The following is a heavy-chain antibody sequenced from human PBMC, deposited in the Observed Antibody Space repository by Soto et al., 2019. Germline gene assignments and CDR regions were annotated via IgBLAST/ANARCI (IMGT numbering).Heavy chain of an antibody. J-gene: IGHJ4*02. CDR2: IYHSGST. CDR1: GGSISSSNW. V-gene: IGHV4-4*02. CDR3: ARARYCSGGSCYSFPLDY. Sequence: PSETLSLTCAVSGGSISSSNWWSWVRQPPGKGLEWIGEIYHSGSTNYNPSLKSRVTISVDKSKNQFSLKLSSVTAADTAVYYCARARYCSGGSCYSFPLDYWGQGTLVTVSS. D-gene: IGHD2-15*01.